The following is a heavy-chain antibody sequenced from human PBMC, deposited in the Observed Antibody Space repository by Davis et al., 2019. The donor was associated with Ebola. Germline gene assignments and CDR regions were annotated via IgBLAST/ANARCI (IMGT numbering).Heavy chain of an antibody. J-gene: IGHJ6*02. CDR2: INHSGST. CDR1: GGSFSGYY. Sequence: MPSETLSLTCAVYGGSFSGYYWSWIRQPPGKGLEWIGEINHSGSTNYNPSLKSRVTTSVDTSKNQFSLKLKSVTAADTAVYYCARHTVPAARYYYYGMDVWGQGTTVTVSS. D-gene: IGHD2-2*01. CDR3: ARHTVPAARYYYYGMDV. V-gene: IGHV4-34*01.